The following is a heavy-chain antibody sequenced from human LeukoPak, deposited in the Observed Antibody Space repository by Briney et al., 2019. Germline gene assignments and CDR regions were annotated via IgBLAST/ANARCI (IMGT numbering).Heavy chain of an antibody. CDR3: ATKYGES. Sequence: PGGSLRLSCVVSGFTVSTSYMAWVRQAPGKGLECVSLVWIDGTTHYADSVKGRFTISGDNSKNTLYLQMNSLRPEDTAVYYCATKYGESWGQGTLVTVS. CDR2: VWIDGTT. D-gene: IGHD4/OR15-4a*01. V-gene: IGHV3-66*02. J-gene: IGHJ5*02. CDR1: GFTVSTSY.